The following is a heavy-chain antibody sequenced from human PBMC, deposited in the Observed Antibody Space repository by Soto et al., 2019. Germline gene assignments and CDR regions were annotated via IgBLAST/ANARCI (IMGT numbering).Heavy chain of an antibody. J-gene: IGHJ4*02. CDR2: IYNSGST. Sequence: QVQLQESGPGLVKPSETLSLTCTVSGGSISSYYWTWIRQPPGKGLEWIGFIYNSGSTHYNPCLRSRATISVDPSKNQSSLKLRSVTAADTAVYYCASMGYHYGSGSYPLDYWGQGTLVTVSS. CDR3: ASMGYHYGSGSYPLDY. V-gene: IGHV4-4*08. D-gene: IGHD3-10*01. CDR1: GGSISSYY.